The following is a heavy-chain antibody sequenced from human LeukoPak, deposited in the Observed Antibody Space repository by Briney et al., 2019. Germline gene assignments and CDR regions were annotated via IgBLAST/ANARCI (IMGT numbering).Heavy chain of an antibody. D-gene: IGHD2-21*01. V-gene: IGHV1-46*03. CDR1: GYTFTSYY. J-gene: IGHJ5*02. CDR2: INPSGGST. CDR3: ASILGSGNWFDP. Sequence: ASVKVSCKASGYTFTSYYMHWVRQAPGQGLEWMGIINPSGGSTSYAQKFQGGVTMTRDTSTSTVYMELSSLRSEDTAVYYCASILGSGNWFDPWGQGTLVTVSS.